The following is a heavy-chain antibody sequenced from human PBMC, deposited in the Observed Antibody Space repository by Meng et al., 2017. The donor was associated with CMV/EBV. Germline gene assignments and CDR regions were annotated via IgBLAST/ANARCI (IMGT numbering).Heavy chain of an antibody. Sequence: GESLKISCAASGFTFRTSGMNWVRQAPGKGLEWVSSISPSGNYIYYAASLKGRFTISRDNANNSLFLQMNSLRVEDTAVYFCARDGLRNYYYYGMDVWGQGTTVTVSS. CDR3: ARDGLRNYYYYGMDV. J-gene: IGHJ6*02. D-gene: IGHD5/OR15-5a*01. CDR1: GFTFRTSG. CDR2: ISPSGNYI. V-gene: IGHV3-21*06.